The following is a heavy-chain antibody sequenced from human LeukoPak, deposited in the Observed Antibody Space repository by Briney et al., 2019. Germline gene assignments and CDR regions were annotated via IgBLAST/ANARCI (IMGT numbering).Heavy chain of an antibody. J-gene: IGHJ3*02. CDR3: ARGRSIAAAAGDFDI. D-gene: IGHD6-13*01. CDR1: GGSIRTAGYA. Sequence: SATLSLTCAVSGGSIRTAGYAFSWIRQPPGKGLEWIGYIYHSGSTYYNPSLKSRVTISVDRSKNQFSLKLSSVTAADTAVYYCARGRSIAAAAGDFDIWGQGTMVTVSS. CDR2: IYHSGST. V-gene: IGHV4-30-2*01.